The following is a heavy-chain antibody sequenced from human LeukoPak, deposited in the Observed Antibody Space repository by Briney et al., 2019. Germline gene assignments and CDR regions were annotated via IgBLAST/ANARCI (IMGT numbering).Heavy chain of an antibody. J-gene: IGHJ4*02. D-gene: IGHD3-10*01. CDR2: IKEDGSEK. CDR1: GFTFSNYW. V-gene: IGHV3-7*01. Sequence: PGGSLRLSCAASGFTFSNYWMSWVRQPPGKGLEWVANIKEDGSEKYYVDSVKGRFTISRDNAKNSLYLQMNSLRAEDTAVYYCARTIRGYWGQGTLVTVSS. CDR3: ARTIRGY.